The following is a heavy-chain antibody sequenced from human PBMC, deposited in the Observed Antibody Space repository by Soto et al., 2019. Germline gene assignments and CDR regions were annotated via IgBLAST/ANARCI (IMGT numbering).Heavy chain of an antibody. CDR2: ISGSGGST. V-gene: IGHV3-23*01. Sequence: PGGSLRLSCAASGFTFSSYAMSWVRQAPGKGLELVSAISGSGGSTYYADSVKGRFTISRDNSKNTLYLQMNSLRADDTAVYYCAKRRGYGSGFYHPDYWGQGTLVTVSS. J-gene: IGHJ4*02. CDR3: AKRRGYGSGFYHPDY. CDR1: GFTFSSYA. D-gene: IGHD3-10*01.